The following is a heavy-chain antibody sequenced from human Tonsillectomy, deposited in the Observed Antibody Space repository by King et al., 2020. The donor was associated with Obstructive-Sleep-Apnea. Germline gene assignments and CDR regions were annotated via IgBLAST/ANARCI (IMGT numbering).Heavy chain of an antibody. V-gene: IGHV3-30*18. CDR1: GFTFSTYG. CDR3: AKSRDGYNYGTLDY. J-gene: IGHJ4*02. Sequence: VKLVESGGGVVQPGRSLRLSCAASGFTFSTYGMHWVRQAPGKGLEWVAVISYDGSNKYYADSVKGRFSISRDNSKNTLYLQMNSLRAEDTAVYYCAKSRDGYNYGTLDYWGQGTLVTVFS. CDR2: ISYDGSNK. D-gene: IGHD5-24*01.